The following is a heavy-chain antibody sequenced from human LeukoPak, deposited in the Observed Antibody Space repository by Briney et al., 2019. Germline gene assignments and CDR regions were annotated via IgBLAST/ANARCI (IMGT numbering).Heavy chain of an antibody. CDR1: GFTFSSYS. CDR3: ARDPGYSGYDYGSY. J-gene: IGHJ4*02. CDR2: ISSSSSYI. D-gene: IGHD5-12*01. V-gene: IGHV3-21*01. Sequence: GGSLRLSCAASGFTFSSYSMNWVSQAPGKGLEWVSSISSSSSYIYYADSVKGRFTISRDNAKNSLYLQMNSLRAEDTAVYYCARDPGYSGYDYGSYWGQGTLVTVSS.